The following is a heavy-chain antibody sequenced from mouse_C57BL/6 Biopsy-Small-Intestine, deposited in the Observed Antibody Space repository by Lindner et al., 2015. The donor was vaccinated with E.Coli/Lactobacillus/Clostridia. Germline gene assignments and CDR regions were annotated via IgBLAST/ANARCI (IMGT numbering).Heavy chain of an antibody. D-gene: IGHD4-1*01. V-gene: IGHV10-1*01. J-gene: IGHJ3*01. Sequence: VQLQESGGGLVQPKGSLKLSCAASGFSFNTYAMDWVRQAPGKGLEWLARIRSKSNNYATYYADSVKDRFTISRDDSESMLYLQMNNLKAEDTAMYYCVGSGTTWFTHWGQGTLVTVSA. CDR1: GFSFNTYA. CDR2: IRSKSNNYAT. CDR3: VGSGTTWFTH.